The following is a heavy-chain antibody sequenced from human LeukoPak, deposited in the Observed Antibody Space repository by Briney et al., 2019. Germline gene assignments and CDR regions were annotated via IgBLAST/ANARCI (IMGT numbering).Heavy chain of an antibody. CDR2: ISVGGGST. Sequence: GGSLRLSCAASGFTFSSYAMSWVRQAPGKGLEWVSAISVGGGSTYYADSVKGRFTISRDNAKNSLYLQMNSLRAEDTAVYYCARGGCGGSCYSYYGMDVWGQGTTVTVSS. CDR3: ARGGCGGSCYSYYGMDV. D-gene: IGHD2-15*01. V-gene: IGHV3-23*01. J-gene: IGHJ6*02. CDR1: GFTFSSYA.